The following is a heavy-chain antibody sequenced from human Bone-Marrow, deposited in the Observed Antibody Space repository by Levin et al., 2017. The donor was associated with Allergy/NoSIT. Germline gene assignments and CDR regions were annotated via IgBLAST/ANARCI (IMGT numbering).Heavy chain of an antibody. Sequence: GESLKISCAASGFSFSDYYMTWIRQAPGKGVEWVSYITTTGVNTIYYAESVKGRFTISRDNAKNSVYLQMNSLRAEDTAMYYCARYRRRDDVVDIWGQGTMVTVSS. D-gene: IGHD2-21*01. J-gene: IGHJ3*02. CDR3: ARYRRRDDVVDI. CDR2: ITTTGVNTI. CDR1: GFSFSDYY. V-gene: IGHV3-11*01.